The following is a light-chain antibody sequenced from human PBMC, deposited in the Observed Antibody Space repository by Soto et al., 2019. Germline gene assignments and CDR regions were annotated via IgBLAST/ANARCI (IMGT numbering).Light chain of an antibody. Sequence: DIQMTQSPSTLSASVGDRVTITCRASQSISSWLAWYQQKPGKAPKLLIYDASSLESGVPSRFSGSGSGTEFTLTISSLQPDDFATYYCLQDYNYPRTFGQGTNLEI. CDR1: QSISSW. J-gene: IGKJ2*01. CDR2: DAS. CDR3: LQDYNYPRT. V-gene: IGKV1-5*01.